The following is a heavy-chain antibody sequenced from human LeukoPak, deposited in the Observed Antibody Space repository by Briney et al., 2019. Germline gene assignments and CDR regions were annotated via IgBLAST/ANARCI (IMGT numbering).Heavy chain of an antibody. D-gene: IGHD3-22*01. J-gene: IGHJ6*02. CDR3: ARAGADSSGYAYYYGADV. CDR1: GYTFTSYY. Sequence: ASVKVSCKASGYTFTSYYMHWVRQAPGQGLEWMGILNPSVGSTSYAQKFQGRVTMTRDTSTSTVYMELSSLRSMDTAVYYCARAGADSSGYAYYYGADVWGQGTTVTVSS. V-gene: IGHV1-46*01. CDR2: LNPSVGST.